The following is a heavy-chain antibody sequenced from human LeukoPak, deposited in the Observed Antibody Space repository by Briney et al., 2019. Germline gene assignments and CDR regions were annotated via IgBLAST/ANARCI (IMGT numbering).Heavy chain of an antibody. Sequence: PGRSLRLSCAASGFTFSSYGMHWVRQAPGKGLEWVAVISYDGSNKYYADSVKGRFTISRDNSKNTLYLQMNSLRAEDTAVYYCAKVLGVATSDYWGQGTLVTVSS. D-gene: IGHD5-12*01. CDR3: AKVLGVATSDY. CDR1: GFTFSSYG. CDR2: ISYDGSNK. J-gene: IGHJ4*02. V-gene: IGHV3-30*18.